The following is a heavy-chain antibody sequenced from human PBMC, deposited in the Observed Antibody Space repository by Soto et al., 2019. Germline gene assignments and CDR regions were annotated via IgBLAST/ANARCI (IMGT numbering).Heavy chain of an antibody. CDR1: GDSVSSNNIA. CDR2: TYYRSKWYN. Sequence: SQTLSLTCAVSGDSVSSNNIAWNWLRQSPWRGLEWLGRTYYRSKWYNEYAVSVRSRITINLDTSKNQFSLQLNYVTPEDTAVYYCASGRWSTFDYWGEGAKVTASS. D-gene: IGHD2-15*01. CDR3: ASGRWSTFDY. V-gene: IGHV6-1*01. J-gene: IGHJ4*02.